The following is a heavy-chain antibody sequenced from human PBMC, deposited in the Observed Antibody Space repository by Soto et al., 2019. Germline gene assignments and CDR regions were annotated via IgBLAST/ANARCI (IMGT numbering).Heavy chain of an antibody. CDR1: GFTLSTYA. Sequence: PGGSLRLSCAASGFTLSTYAMSWVRQAPGKGLEWISLISGSGGTTYYAGSVKGRFTISRDNSKNTLYLQMRSLRAEDTAVYYCAKEDYYDSSRSLDHWGQGTLVTVSS. J-gene: IGHJ4*02. CDR3: AKEDYYDSSRSLDH. V-gene: IGHV3-23*01. CDR2: ISGSGGTT. D-gene: IGHD3-22*01.